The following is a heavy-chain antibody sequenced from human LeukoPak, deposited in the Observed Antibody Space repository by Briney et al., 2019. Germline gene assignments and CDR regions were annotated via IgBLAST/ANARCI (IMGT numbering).Heavy chain of an antibody. V-gene: IGHV3-33*01. CDR2: VWYDGSNK. Sequence: PGGSLRLSCAASGFTFSTYGMHWVRQAPGKGLEWVAAVWYDGSNKYYADSVKGRFTVSRDTYKNTLFLQMKSLRADDTAVYYCAGATKWLAHDFWGQGTLVTVSS. D-gene: IGHD6-19*01. J-gene: IGHJ4*02. CDR1: GFTFSTYG. CDR3: AGATKWLAHDF.